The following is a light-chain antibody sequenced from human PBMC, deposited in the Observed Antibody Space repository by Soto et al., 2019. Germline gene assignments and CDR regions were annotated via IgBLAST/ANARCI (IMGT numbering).Light chain of an antibody. CDR1: NSDVGGYNF. CDR2: EVS. V-gene: IGLV2-14*01. Sequence: QSVLTQPASVSGSPGQSITISCTGTNSDVGGYNFVSWYQHHPGKAPKLIIYEVSNRPSGVSSRFSGSKSGNTASLTISGLQAEDEADYYCGSFTIRNNGWVFGGGTKVTVL. CDR3: GSFTIRNNGWV. J-gene: IGLJ3*02.